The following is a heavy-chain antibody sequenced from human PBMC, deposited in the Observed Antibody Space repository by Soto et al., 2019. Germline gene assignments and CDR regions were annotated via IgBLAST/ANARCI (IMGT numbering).Heavy chain of an antibody. D-gene: IGHD3-22*01. Sequence: GGSLRLSCAASGFTFSSYGMHWVRQAPGKGLEWVAVISYDGSNKYYADSVKGRFTISRDNSKNTLYLQMNSLRAEDTAVYYCAKAPIYYDSSGYLDYWGQGTLVTVSS. J-gene: IGHJ4*02. CDR1: GFTFSSYG. CDR3: AKAPIYYDSSGYLDY. CDR2: ISYDGSNK. V-gene: IGHV3-30*18.